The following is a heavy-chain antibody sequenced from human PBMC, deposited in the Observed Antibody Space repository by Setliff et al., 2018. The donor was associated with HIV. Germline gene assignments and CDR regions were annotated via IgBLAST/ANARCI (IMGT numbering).Heavy chain of an antibody. Sequence: PGGSLRLSCAASEFTVSSNYMSWVRQAPGKGLEWVSLIYIGGSTYYADSVKGRFTIPRDNSKNTLYLQMNSLRAEDTAVYYCARAVPMVRGVMGWYFDLWGRGTLVTVSS. CDR3: ARAVPMVRGVMGWYFDL. J-gene: IGHJ2*01. D-gene: IGHD3-10*01. V-gene: IGHV3-53*01. CDR2: IYIGGST. CDR1: EFTVSSNY.